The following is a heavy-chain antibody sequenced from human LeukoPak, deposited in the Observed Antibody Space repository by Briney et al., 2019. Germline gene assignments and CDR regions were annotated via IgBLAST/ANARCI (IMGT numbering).Heavy chain of an antibody. J-gene: IGHJ4*02. V-gene: IGHV3-23*01. CDR2: VSGSGDST. CDR1: GFTFSGYA. Sequence: GGSLRLSCAASGFTFSGYAMSWVRQAPGKGLEWVSAVSGSGDSTYYADSVKGRFTISRDNSKNTLYLQMNSLRAEDTALYYCAKDSSIVVVTATPLDYLGQGILVTVSS. D-gene: IGHD2-21*02. CDR3: AKDSSIVVVTATPLDY.